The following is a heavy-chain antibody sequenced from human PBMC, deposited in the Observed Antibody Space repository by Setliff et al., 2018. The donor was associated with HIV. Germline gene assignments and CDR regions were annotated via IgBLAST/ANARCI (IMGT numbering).Heavy chain of an antibody. CDR3: ARGVVDYDFWSGSGDYYYMDV. CDR1: GGSMNSHY. V-gene: IGHV4-59*11. Sequence: SETLSLTCTVSGGSMNSHYWSWIRQSPGRGLEWIGYIYYSVSTKYSPSLKSRVSMSIDTSKNQFSLKMSSVTAADTAVYYCARGVVDYDFWSGSGDYYYMDVWGKGTTVTVSS. D-gene: IGHD3-3*01. CDR2: IYYSVST. J-gene: IGHJ6*03.